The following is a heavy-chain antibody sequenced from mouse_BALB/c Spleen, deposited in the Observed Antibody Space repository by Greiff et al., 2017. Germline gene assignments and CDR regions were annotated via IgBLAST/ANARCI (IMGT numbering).Heavy chain of an antibody. CDR2: IYPGNSYT. Sequence: VQLQQSGTVLARPGASVKMSCKASGYSFTSYWMHWVKQRPGQGLEWIGAIYPGNSYTSYNQKFKGKAKLTAVTSAGTAYMELSSLTNEVSAVYYCTTAYFQARDYWGQGTSVTVSS. J-gene: IGHJ4*01. D-gene: IGHD2-10*01. CDR1: GYSFTSYW. CDR3: TTAYFQARDY. V-gene: IGHV1-5*01.